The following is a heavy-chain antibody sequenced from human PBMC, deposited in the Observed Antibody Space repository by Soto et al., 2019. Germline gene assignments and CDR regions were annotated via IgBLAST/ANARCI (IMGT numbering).Heavy chain of an antibody. V-gene: IGHV4-61*01. D-gene: IGHD3-22*01. CDR3: ARVDSSGSYFDY. CDR2: IYYTGST. CDR1: GGSISSSSYY. J-gene: IGHJ4*02. Sequence: PSETLPLTCTVSGGSISSSSYYWSWIRKPPGKGLEWIAYIYYTGSTNYNPSLKSRVTLSADTSKNQFSLKLISVTAADTAMYYCARVDSSGSYFDYWGQGTLVTVSS.